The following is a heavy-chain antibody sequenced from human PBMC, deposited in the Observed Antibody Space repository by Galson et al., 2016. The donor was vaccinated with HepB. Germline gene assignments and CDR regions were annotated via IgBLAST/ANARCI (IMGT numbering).Heavy chain of an antibody. CDR1: GFTPEFTFSHEA. J-gene: IGHJ4*02. V-gene: IGHV3-30*04. Sequence: SLRLSCAASGFTPEFTFSHEAMHWVRQAPGKGLEWLAVISYDGSKQYYADSVKGRFTISRDNSKSTLFLQMNGLRVDDTALYYCAREAADDFDTSGYFDYWGQGTLVTVSS. D-gene: IGHD6-25*01. CDR3: AREAADDFDTSGYFDY. CDR2: ISYDGSKQ.